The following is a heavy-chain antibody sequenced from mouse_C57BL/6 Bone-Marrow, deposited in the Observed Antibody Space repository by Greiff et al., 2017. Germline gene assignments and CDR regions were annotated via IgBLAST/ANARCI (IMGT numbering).Heavy chain of an antibody. CDR3: ARDYCGSSYGYFDV. Sequence: VQLQQPGAGLVKPGASVKLSCTASGYTFTSFWMQWVKQGPGQGLEWIGMSHPNNGNSNYNEKFTSKATLIVDTSSSTAYMQLSSLTAEGSAVYYCARDYCGSSYGYFDVWGTGTTVTVSS. CDR1: GYTFTSFW. J-gene: IGHJ1*03. CDR2: SHPNNGNS. D-gene: IGHD1-1*01. V-gene: IGHV1-64*01.